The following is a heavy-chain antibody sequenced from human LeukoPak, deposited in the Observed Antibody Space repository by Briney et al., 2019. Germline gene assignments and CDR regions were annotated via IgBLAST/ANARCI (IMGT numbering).Heavy chain of an antibody. V-gene: IGHV4-34*01. J-gene: IGHJ5*02. CDR1: GGSFSGYY. CDR3: ARAPLEGNWFDP. D-gene: IGHD3-3*01. CDR2: INHSGST. Sequence: SETLSLTCAVYGGSFSGYYWSWIRQPPGKRLEWIGEINHSGSTNYNPSLKSRVTISVDTSKNQFSLKLSSVTAADTAVYYCARAPLEGNWFDPWGQGTLVTVSS.